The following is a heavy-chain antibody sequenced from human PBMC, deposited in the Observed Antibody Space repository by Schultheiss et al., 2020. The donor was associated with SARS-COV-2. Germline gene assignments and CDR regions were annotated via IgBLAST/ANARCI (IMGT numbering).Heavy chain of an antibody. V-gene: IGHV4-30-4*07. CDR2: IYYSGST. J-gene: IGHJ6*02. D-gene: IGHD1-1*01. Sequence: SETLSLTCAVSDDSIASGVYSWTWIRQPPGKGLEWIGYIYYSGSTYYNPSLKSRVTISVDTSKNQFSLKLSSVTAADTAVYFCARQRYNWNDDGMDVWGQGTTVTVSS. CDR1: DDSIASGVYS. CDR3: ARQRYNWNDDGMDV.